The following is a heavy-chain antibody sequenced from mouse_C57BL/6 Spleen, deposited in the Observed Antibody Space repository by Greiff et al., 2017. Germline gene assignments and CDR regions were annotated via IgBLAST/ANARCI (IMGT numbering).Heavy chain of an antibody. CDR2: IYPGSGST. Sequence: VQLQQPGAELVKPGASVKMSCKASGYTFTSYWITWVKQRPGQGLEWIGDIYPGSGSTNYNEKFKSKATLTVDTSSSTAYMQLSSLTSEDSAVYYCARSDSNEDAMDYWGQGTSVTVSS. J-gene: IGHJ4*01. CDR3: ARSDSNEDAMDY. CDR1: GYTFTSYW. D-gene: IGHD2-5*01. V-gene: IGHV1-55*01.